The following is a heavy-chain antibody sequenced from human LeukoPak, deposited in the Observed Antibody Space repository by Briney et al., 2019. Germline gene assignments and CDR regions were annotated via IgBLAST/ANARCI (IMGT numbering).Heavy chain of an antibody. V-gene: IGHV4-61*02. Sequence: PSETLSLTCTVSGGSISSGSYYWSWIRQPAGKGLEWIGRIYTSGSTNYNPSLKSRVTISVDTSKKQFSLKLTSVTAADTAVYYCARGFRGASFDYWGQGTLVTVSS. CDR3: ARGFRGASFDY. D-gene: IGHD1-26*01. CDR2: IYTSGST. CDR1: GGSISSGSYY. J-gene: IGHJ4*02.